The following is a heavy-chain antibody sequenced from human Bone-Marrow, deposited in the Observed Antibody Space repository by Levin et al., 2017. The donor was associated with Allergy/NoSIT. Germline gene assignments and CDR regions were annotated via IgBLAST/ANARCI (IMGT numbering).Heavy chain of an antibody. D-gene: IGHD6-13*01. J-gene: IGHJ6*02. CDR1: GGTFSSYA. Sequence: SVKVSCKASGGTFSSYAISWVRQAPGQGLEWMGGIIPIFGTANYAQKFQGRVTITADESTSTAYMELSSLRSEDTAVYYCARERGKAITPGYYYGMDVWGQGTTVTVSS. CDR2: IIPIFGTA. V-gene: IGHV1-69*13. CDR3: ARERGKAITPGYYYGMDV.